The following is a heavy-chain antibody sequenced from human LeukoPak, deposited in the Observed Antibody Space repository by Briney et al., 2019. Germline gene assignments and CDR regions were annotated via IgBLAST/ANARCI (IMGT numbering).Heavy chain of an antibody. Sequence: GGSLRLSCAASGFTFSSYWMNWVRQAPGKGLEWVANIKRDGREEYYVDSVKGRFTISRDNAKNSLYLQMSSLRAEDTAVYYCARGVDYYDSSGDYSYYFDYWGQGTLVTVSS. CDR3: ARGVDYYDSSGDYSYYFDY. V-gene: IGHV3-7*01. CDR2: IKRDGREE. CDR1: GFTFSSYW. D-gene: IGHD3-22*01. J-gene: IGHJ4*02.